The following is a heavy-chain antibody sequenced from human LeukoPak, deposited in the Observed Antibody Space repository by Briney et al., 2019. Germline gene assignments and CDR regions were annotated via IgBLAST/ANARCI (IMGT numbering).Heavy chain of an antibody. CDR1: GGTFSSYA. CDR3: ATYYYDSSGYLSLFDY. J-gene: IGHJ4*02. CDR2: IIPILGIT. V-gene: IGHV1-69*04. Sequence: ASVKVSCKASGGTFSSYAISWVRQAPGQGLEWMGRIIPILGITNYAQKLQGRVTITADKSTSTAYMELSSLRSKDTAVYYCATYYYDSSGYLSLFDYWGQGTLVTVSS. D-gene: IGHD3-22*01.